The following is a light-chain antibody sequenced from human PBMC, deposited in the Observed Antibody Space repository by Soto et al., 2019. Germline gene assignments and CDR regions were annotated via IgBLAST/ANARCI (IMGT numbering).Light chain of an antibody. Sequence: EIVLTQSPGTLSLSPGERATLSCRASQSVSSSYLAWYQQKPGQAPRLLIYGASSRATGIPDRFIGSGSGTXXXXXXXXXXXXXFAVYYCQQYGSSPGTFGPGTKVDIK. CDR2: GAS. J-gene: IGKJ3*01. CDR3: QQYGSSPGT. CDR1: QSVSSSY. V-gene: IGKV3-20*01.